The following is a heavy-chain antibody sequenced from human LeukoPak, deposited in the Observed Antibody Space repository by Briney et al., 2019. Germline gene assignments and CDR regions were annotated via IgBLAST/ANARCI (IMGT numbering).Heavy chain of an antibody. CDR1: GGSFSGYY. CDR3: ARVRSSGYYGRWAAYYFDY. CDR2: INHSGST. D-gene: IGHD3-22*01. V-gene: IGHV4-34*01. Sequence: SETLSLTCAVYGGSFSGYYWSWNRQPPGKGLEWIGEINHSGSTNYNPSLKSRITISVDTSKNQFSLKLSSVTAADTAVYYCARVRSSGYYGRWAAYYFDYWGQGTLVTVSS. J-gene: IGHJ4*02.